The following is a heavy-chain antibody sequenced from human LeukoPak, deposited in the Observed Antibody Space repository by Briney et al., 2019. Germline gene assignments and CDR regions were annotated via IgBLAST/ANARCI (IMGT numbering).Heavy chain of an antibody. J-gene: IGHJ4*02. Sequence: PGGSLRLSCAASGFTFSSYGMVWVRQAPGKGLEWVSAISYDGRSELYAESVKGRFTISRDNSKRTLYLQMDSLRAEDTAVYYCAREVVGASSGDYWGQGTLVTVSS. D-gene: IGHD1-26*01. V-gene: IGHV3-30*03. CDR3: AREVVGASSGDY. CDR1: GFTFSSYG. CDR2: ISYDGRSE.